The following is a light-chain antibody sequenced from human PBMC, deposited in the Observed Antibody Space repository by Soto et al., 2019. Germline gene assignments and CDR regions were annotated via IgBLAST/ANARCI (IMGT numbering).Light chain of an antibody. CDR2: GAS. CDR1: QSVSSSY. CDR3: QQYGSSPQT. V-gene: IGKV3-20*01. Sequence: EIVLTQSPGTLSLSPGERATLSCRASQSVSSSYLAWYQQKPGQAPRLLIYGASSRATGIPDRFSGSGSGTDFTLTISRLEPEDFAASYCQQYGSSPQTFGQGTKV. J-gene: IGKJ1*01.